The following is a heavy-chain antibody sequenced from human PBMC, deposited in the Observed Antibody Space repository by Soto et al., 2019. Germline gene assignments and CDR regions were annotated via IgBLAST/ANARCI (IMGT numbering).Heavy chain of an antibody. J-gene: IGHJ4*02. Sequence: QVQLVQSGAEVKKPGSSVKVSCKASGGTFSSYTISWVRQAPGQGLEWMGRIIPILGIANYAQKFQGRVTITADKSTSTAYMELSILRSEDTAVYYCVTYGYYAWEMDYWCQGTLVNISS. V-gene: IGHV1-69*02. CDR1: GGTFSSYT. CDR3: VTYGYYAWEMDY. D-gene: IGHD4-17*01. CDR2: IIPILGIA.